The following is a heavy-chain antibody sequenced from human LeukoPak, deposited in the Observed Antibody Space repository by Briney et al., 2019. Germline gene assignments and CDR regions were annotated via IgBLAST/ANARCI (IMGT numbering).Heavy chain of an antibody. CDR2: MNPNSGNT. CDR3: ARDLGPWDSSGYYLEYFQH. V-gene: IGHV1-8*01. J-gene: IGHJ1*01. D-gene: IGHD3-22*01. CDR1: GYTFTSYD. Sequence: GASVKVSCKASGYTFTSYDINWVRQATGQGLEWMGWMNPNSGNTGYAQKFQGRVTMTRNTSISTAYMELSRLRSDDTAVYYCARDLGPWDSSGYYLEYFQHWGQGTLVTVSS.